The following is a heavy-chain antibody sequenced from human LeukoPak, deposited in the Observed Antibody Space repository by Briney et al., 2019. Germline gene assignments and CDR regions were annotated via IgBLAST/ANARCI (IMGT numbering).Heavy chain of an antibody. D-gene: IGHD3-3*01. CDR2: ISGSGGST. J-gene: IGHJ4*02. CDR3: AKFYYDFWSGYFDY. CDR1: GFTFSSYA. V-gene: IGHV3-23*01. Sequence: GGSLRLSCAASGFTFSSYAMSWVRQAPGKGLEWVSAISGSGGSTYYADSVKGRFTISRDNSKDTLYLQMNSLRAEDTAVYYCAKFYYDFWSGYFDYWGQGTLVTVSS.